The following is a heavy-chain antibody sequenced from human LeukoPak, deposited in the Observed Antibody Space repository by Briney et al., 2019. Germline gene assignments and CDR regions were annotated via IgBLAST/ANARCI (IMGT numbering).Heavy chain of an antibody. Sequence: GGSLRLSCAASGFTFSSYSMNWVRQAPGKGLEWVSSISSSSYIYYADSVKGRFTISRDNAKNSLYLQMNSLRAEDTAVYYCARSYASSSLDAFDIWGQGTMVTVSS. CDR1: GFTFSSYS. D-gene: IGHD6-13*01. CDR2: ISSSSYI. J-gene: IGHJ3*02. V-gene: IGHV3-21*01. CDR3: ARSYASSSLDAFDI.